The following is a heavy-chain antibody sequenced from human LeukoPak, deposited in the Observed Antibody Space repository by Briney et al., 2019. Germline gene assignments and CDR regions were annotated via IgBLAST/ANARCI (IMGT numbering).Heavy chain of an antibody. V-gene: IGHV7-4-1*02. J-gene: IGHJ5*02. Sequence: ASVKVSCKASGYTFTSYAMNWVRQAPGQGLEWMGWINTNTGNPTYAQGFTGRFVFSLDTSVSTAYLQISSLKAEDTAVYYCARDLFSQYSSSWYWFDPWGQGTLVTVSS. CDR3: ARDLFSQYSSSWYWFDP. D-gene: IGHD6-13*01. CDR2: INTNTGNP. CDR1: GYTFTSYA.